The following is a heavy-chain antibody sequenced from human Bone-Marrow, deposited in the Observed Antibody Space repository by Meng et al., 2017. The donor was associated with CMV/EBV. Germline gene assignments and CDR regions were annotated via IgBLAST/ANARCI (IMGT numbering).Heavy chain of an antibody. J-gene: IGHJ4*02. CDR1: GYTFTGYY. D-gene: IGHD2/OR15-2a*01. CDR3: ARRSRISWTPPDY. V-gene: IGHV1-2*02. CDR2: INPNSGGT. Sequence: ASVTVPCQASGYTFTGYYMHWVRQAPGQGLEWTGWINPNSGGTNYAQKFQGRVTMTRDTSISTAYMELSRLRSDDTAVYYCARRSRISWTPPDYWGQGTLVTASS.